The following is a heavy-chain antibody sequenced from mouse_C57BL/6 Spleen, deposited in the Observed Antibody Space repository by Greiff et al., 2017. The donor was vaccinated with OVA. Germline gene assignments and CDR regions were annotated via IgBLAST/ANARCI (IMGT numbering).Heavy chain of an antibody. D-gene: IGHD4-1*01. Sequence: EVKLMESGPGLVKPSQSLSLTCSVTGYSITSGYYWNWIRQFPGNKLEWMGYISYDGSNNYKPSLKNRISITRDTSKNQFFLKLNSVTTEDTATYYCAGGNWDAMDYWGQGTSVTVSS. CDR3: AGGNWDAMDY. J-gene: IGHJ4*01. CDR1: GYSITSGYY. CDR2: ISYDGSN. V-gene: IGHV3-6*01.